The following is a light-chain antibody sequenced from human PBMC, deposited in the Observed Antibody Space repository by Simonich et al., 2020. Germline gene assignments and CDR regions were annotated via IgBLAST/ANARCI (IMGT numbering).Light chain of an antibody. CDR2: DAS. CDR3: QQYGSSPPIT. Sequence: EIVLTQSPGTLSLSPGERATLSCRASQSVSSSYLAWYQQKPGLAPRLLIYDASSRATGIPDRFSGSGSGTDFTLTISRLEPEDFAVYYCQQYGSSPPITFGQGTRLEMK. V-gene: IGKV3D-20*01. CDR1: QSVSSSY. J-gene: IGKJ5*01.